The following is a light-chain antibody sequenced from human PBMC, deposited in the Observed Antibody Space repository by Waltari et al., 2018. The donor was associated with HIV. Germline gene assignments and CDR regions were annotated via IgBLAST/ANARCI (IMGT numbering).Light chain of an antibody. CDR3: SSYTSSSTLDVV. J-gene: IGLJ2*01. CDR1: SSDVGGSNY. CDR2: DVS. Sequence: QSALTQPASVSGSPGQSLTISCTGTSSDVGGSNYVSWSQQHPGKAPKLMIYDVSNRPSGVSNRFSGSKSGNTASLTISGLQAEDEADYYCSSYTSSSTLDVVFGGGTKLTVL. V-gene: IGLV2-14*03.